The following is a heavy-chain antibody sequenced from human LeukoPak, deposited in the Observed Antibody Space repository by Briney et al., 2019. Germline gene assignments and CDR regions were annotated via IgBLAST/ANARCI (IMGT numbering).Heavy chain of an antibody. CDR3: ARSAWLAAADNWFDP. D-gene: IGHD6-13*01. Sequence: ASVKVSCKTSGYTFTGYYMHWVRQAPGQGLEWMGRIDPNNGGTDYAQKFQGRVTMTRDTSISTACMELSSLRFDDTAIYYCARSAWLAAADNWFDPWGQGTLVTVSS. J-gene: IGHJ5*02. CDR1: GYTFTGYY. CDR2: IDPNNGGT. V-gene: IGHV1-2*06.